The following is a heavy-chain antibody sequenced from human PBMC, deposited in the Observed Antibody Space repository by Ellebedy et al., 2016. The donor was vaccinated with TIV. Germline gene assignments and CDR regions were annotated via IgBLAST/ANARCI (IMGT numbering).Heavy chain of an antibody. V-gene: IGHV4-34*01. CDR2: VNQSGRT. CDR3: ARGTSANSHIWGPNWFDP. D-gene: IGHD2/OR15-2a*01. CDR1: GGSLSGYY. J-gene: IGHJ5*02. Sequence: SETLSLTCAVYGGSLSGYYWSWVRQPPGKGLEWIGDVNQSGRTNYHPSLKSRVTISVDTSKNQFSLKLTSVTAADTAVYFCARGTSANSHIWGPNWFDPWGPGSLVTVSS.